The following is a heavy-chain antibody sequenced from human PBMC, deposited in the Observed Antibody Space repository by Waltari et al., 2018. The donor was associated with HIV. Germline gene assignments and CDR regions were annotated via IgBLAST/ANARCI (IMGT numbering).Heavy chain of an antibody. CDR2: FSVRGDP. J-gene: IGHJ6*02. D-gene: IGHD2-15*01. V-gene: IGHV3-23*01. CDR1: GLPFSSYA. Sequence: EVQVLESGGGLVQPGGSLSLSCAASGLPFSSYAMGWVRQAPGKGLEWVSGFSVRGDPYYADSVKGRFTISRDNSKNTVYQQMNSLRVEDTAVYYCASAFGGNDLDVWGQGTTVTVSS. CDR3: ASAFGGNDLDV.